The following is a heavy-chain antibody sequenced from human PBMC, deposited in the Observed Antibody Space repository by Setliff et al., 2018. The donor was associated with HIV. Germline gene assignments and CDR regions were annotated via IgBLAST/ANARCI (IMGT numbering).Heavy chain of an antibody. CDR3: ARGMTTTGSTTIYNFGMDV. V-gene: IGHV1-69*13. Sequence: GASVKVSCKASGGSFSSYAITWVRQAPGQRLEWMGGIIPIFGTANYAQKFQDRITITADEFTNTAYMGLSSLRSEDTAVYYCARGMTTTGSTTIYNFGMDVWGQGTTVTVSS. D-gene: IGHD1-1*01. CDR2: IIPIFGTA. CDR1: GGSFSSYA. J-gene: IGHJ6*02.